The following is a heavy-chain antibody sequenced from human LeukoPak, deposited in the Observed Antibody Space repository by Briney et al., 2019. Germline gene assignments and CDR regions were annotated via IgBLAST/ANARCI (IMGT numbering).Heavy chain of an antibody. V-gene: IGHV3-21*01. Sequence: GGSLRLSCAASGFTFSSYSMNWVRQAPGKGLEWVSSIITSSNYIYYSDSVKGRFTISRDNAKNSLYLQMNSLRAEDTAVYYCARSRGNIYYYDSSDDQLYFDYWGQGTLVTVSS. CDR3: ARSRGNIYYYDSSDDQLYFDY. J-gene: IGHJ4*02. CDR1: GFTFSSYS. D-gene: IGHD3-22*01. CDR2: IITSSNYI.